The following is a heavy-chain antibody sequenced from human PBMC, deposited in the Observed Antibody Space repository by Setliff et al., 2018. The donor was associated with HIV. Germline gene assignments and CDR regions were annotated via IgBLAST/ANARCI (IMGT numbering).Heavy chain of an antibody. CDR2: IYYSGNT. CDR3: ARETIRSGHPSEAGFDF. CDR1: GGSITGYY. J-gene: IGHJ4*02. V-gene: IGHV4-59*12. D-gene: IGHD6-19*01. Sequence: PSETLSLTCTVSGGSITGYYWSWIRQPPGKGLEWIGWIYYSGNTRYNPSLKSRVTISLDTSNNQFSLQLTSVTAADTAVYYCARETIRSGHPSEAGFDFWGQGALVTVSS.